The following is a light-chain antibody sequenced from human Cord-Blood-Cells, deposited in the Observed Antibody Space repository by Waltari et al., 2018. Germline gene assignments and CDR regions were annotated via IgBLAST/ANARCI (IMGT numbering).Light chain of an antibody. V-gene: IGLV2-11*01. CDR1: SSDVGAYNY. Sequence: QSALTQPRSVSGSPGPSVTISCTGTSSDVGAYNYVSWYQQHPGKAPKLMIYDVSKRPSGVPDRFSGSKSGNTASLTISGLQAEDEADYYCCSYAGSYTWVFGGGTKLTVL. CDR3: CSYAGSYTWV. CDR2: DVS. J-gene: IGLJ2*01.